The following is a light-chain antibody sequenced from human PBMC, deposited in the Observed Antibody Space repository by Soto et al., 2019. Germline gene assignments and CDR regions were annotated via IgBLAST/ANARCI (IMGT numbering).Light chain of an antibody. Sequence: QSALTQPASVSGSSGQSITISCTGASSDVGDYHYVSWYQQHPGKAPKLMIYDVNNRPSGVSNRFSGSKSGNTASLTISGLQADDEADYFCSSYTSTGTLVVLGGGTKLTVL. V-gene: IGLV2-14*03. CDR3: SSYTSTGTLVV. J-gene: IGLJ2*01. CDR1: SSDVGDYHY. CDR2: DVN.